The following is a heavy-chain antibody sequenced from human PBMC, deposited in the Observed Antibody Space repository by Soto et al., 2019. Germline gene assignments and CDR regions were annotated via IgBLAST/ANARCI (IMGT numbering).Heavy chain of an antibody. CDR1: GFNFDDHA. V-gene: IGHV3-9*01. CDR3: VRSSGSQPRAGWFDP. J-gene: IGHJ5*02. D-gene: IGHD1-26*01. Sequence: EVQLVESGGGLAQPGWSRRLSCAASGFNFDDHAMHWVRQTPGKGLEWVSGISWNSVTINYADSIKGRFTISRDNAKRILYLQMNNLRPADTAMYFCVRSSGSQPRAGWFDPWGQGTLVTVS. CDR2: ISWNSVTI.